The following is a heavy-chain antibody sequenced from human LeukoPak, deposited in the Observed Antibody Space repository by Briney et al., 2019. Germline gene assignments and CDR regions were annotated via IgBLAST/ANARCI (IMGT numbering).Heavy chain of an antibody. V-gene: IGHV3-33*07. D-gene: IGHD4-11*01. CDR3: ARPFSNFGCFDP. J-gene: IGHJ5*02. CDR1: GFTFSSYC. CDR2: IWHDGSNK. Sequence: ARTLSLSCTASGFTFSSYCMCWVRQAPGKGLEWVAVIWHDGSNKYYADSVKRRFTISKDNSKNTVYLQMNSLRAEDTAVFYCARPFSNFGCFDPWGQGTLVTVSS.